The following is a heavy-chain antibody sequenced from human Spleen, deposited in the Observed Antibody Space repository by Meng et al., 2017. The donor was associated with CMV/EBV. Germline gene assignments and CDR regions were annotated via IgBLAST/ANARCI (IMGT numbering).Heavy chain of an antibody. J-gene: IGHJ6*02. V-gene: IGHV1-18*01. CDR3: ARDTFSGSGRSYADYYHYGMDV. CDR1: GYSFTTYG. CDR2: ISAYNGIT. D-gene: IGHD1-26*01. Sequence: ASVKVSCKASGYSFTTYGISWVRQAPGQGPEWMGWISAYNGITNYAQNLQDRVTMITDTSTSTVYMERRSLRSADTAVYYCARDTFSGSGRSYADYYHYGMDVWGQGTTVTVSS.